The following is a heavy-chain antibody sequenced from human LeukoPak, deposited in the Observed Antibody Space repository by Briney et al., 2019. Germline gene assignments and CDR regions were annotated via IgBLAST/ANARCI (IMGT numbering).Heavy chain of an antibody. CDR2: IYHSGST. V-gene: IGHV4-30-2*01. J-gene: IGHJ5*02. D-gene: IGHD3-3*01. CDR1: GGSLSSGGYS. CDR3: ARGSVTIFGVIDP. Sequence: SETLSLTCAVSGGSLSSGGYSWSWIRQPPGKGLEWIGYIYHSGSTYYNPSLKSRVTISVDRSKNQFSLKLSSVTAADTAVYYCARGSVTIFGVIDPWGQGTLVTISS.